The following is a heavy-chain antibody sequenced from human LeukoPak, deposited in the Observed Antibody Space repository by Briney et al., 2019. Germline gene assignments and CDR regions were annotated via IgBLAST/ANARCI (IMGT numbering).Heavy chain of an antibody. CDR2: IADAGT. V-gene: IGHV3-23*01. CDR1: GFTFNDFA. Sequence: GGSLRLSCAASGFTFNDFAMTWVRQAPGKGLEWVSTIADAGTYYADSVKGRFIISRDNSKNILYLQLNSLRADDTAMYYCARNLGPFDVRGHGTMVSVSS. J-gene: IGHJ3*01. CDR3: ARNLGPFDV. D-gene: IGHD3-16*01.